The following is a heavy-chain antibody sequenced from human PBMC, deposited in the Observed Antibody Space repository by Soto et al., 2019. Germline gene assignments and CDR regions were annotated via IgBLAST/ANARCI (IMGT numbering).Heavy chain of an antibody. D-gene: IGHD6-13*01. Sequence: QVQLQESGPGLMKPSQTLSLTCTVSGDSINSADYYWSWIRQPPGKGLEWIGHIYYSGSTYYTPSLNSRVTISIDTSKNQFSLKMTSVTVAVTAVYYCAGDRGSSWMYKWFDPWGQGPQVTVSS. CDR3: AGDRGSSWMYKWFDP. CDR2: IYYSGST. V-gene: IGHV4-30-4*01. CDR1: GDSINSADYY. J-gene: IGHJ5*02.